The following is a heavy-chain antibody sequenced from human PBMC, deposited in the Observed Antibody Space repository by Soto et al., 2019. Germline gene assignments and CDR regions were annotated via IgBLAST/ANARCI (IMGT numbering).Heavy chain of an antibody. J-gene: IGHJ4*02. Sequence: EVQLVESGGGLVKPGGSLRLSCAASGFTFSSYSMNWVRQAPGKGLEWVSSISSSSSYIYYADSVKGRFTISRDNAKNSLYLQMNSLRAEDRAVYYCARESCSSTSCYGVDYWGQGTLVTVSS. CDR2: ISSSSSYI. CDR3: ARESCSSTSCYGVDY. D-gene: IGHD2-2*01. CDR1: GFTFSSYS. V-gene: IGHV3-21*01.